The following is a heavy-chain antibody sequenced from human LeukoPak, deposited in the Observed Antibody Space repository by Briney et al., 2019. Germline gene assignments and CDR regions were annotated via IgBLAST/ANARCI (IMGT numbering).Heavy chain of an antibody. V-gene: IGHV3-7*01. D-gene: IGHD3-9*01. CDR1: GFTFSSYW. J-gene: IGHJ6*02. CDR2: IKPDGSEK. CDR3: ANGLRDFDWFLDV. Sequence: GGSLRLSCAASGFTFSSYWMSWVRQAPWKGLDWVANIKPDGSEKYYVDSVKGRFTISRDNAKNSLYLQMNSLRAEDTSVFQAANGLRDFDWFLDVWGQGTTVTVSS.